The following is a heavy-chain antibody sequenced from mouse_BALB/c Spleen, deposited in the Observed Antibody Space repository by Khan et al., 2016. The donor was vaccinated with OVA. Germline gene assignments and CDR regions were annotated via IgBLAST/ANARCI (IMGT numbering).Heavy chain of an antibody. Sequence: VQLQQSGAELVRPGTSVKVSCKASGYAFSNYLIEWLKQRPGQGLEWIGVINPGSGGTKYNEKFRDKATLTADTSSSTAYMQLSSLTSDDSAGYFCSRSGYGFGAYWGPGTLVTVSA. CDR2: INPGSGGT. CDR1: GYAFSNYL. CDR3: SRSGYGFGAY. D-gene: IGHD3-2*02. V-gene: IGHV1-54*01. J-gene: IGHJ3*01.